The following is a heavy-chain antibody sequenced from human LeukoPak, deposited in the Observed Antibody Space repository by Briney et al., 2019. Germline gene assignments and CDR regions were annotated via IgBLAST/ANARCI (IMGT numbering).Heavy chain of an antibody. D-gene: IGHD2-21*02. Sequence: SVKVSCKASGFTFTSSAMQWVRQARGQPLEWIGWIVVGSGNTNYAQKFQERVTITRDMSTSTAYMELSSLRSEDTAVYYCAAFPTTAYYYYMDVWGKGTTVTVSS. J-gene: IGHJ6*03. V-gene: IGHV1-58*02. CDR1: GFTFTSSA. CDR2: IVVGSGNT. CDR3: AAFPTTAYYYYMDV.